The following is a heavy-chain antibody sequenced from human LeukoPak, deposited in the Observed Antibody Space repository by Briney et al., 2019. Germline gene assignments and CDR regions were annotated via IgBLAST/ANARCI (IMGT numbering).Heavy chain of an antibody. V-gene: IGHV1-18*01. CDR3: AREATGGAVAGTELDY. D-gene: IGHD6-19*01. CDR1: GYTFSNSG. J-gene: IGHJ4*02. CDR2: ISTYNGHT. Sequence: DSVKVSCKASGYTFSNSGISWVRQAPGQGLEWMGWISTYNGHTKYIQNLQGRVIITTDTPTSTAYMELRSLRSDDTAVYYCAREATGGAVAGTELDYWGQGTLVTVSS.